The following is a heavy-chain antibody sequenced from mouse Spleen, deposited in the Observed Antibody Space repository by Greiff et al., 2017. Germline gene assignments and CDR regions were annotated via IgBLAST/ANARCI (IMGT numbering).Heavy chain of an antibody. D-gene: IGHD3-3*01. J-gene: IGHJ2*01. CDR3: ARLGTGYYFDY. CDR1: GFTFSSYA. V-gene: IGHV5-9*04. CDR2: ISSGGGNT. Sequence: EVKLVESGGGLVKLGGSLKLSCAASGFTFSSYAMSWVRQTPEKRLEWVATISSGGGNTYYPDSVKGRFTISRDNAKNTLYLQMSSLKSEDTAMYYCARLGTGYYFDYWGQGTTLTVSS.